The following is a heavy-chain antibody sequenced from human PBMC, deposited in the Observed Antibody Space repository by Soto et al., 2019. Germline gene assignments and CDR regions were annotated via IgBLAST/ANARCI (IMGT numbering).Heavy chain of an antibody. J-gene: IGHJ4*02. CDR3: AKGRGQNCNFDY. V-gene: IGHV3-23*01. CDR1: GFTFSSYA. Sequence: EVQLLESGGGSVQPGGSLRLSCAASGFTFSSYAMHWVRRPPGKGLERVSSISGSGGTAYYADSVKGRFSISRDSLVNTLYLQMNSLRAEDTAVYYCAKGRGQNCNFDYWGQGTLVTVSP. CDR2: ISGSGGTA. D-gene: IGHD3-10*01.